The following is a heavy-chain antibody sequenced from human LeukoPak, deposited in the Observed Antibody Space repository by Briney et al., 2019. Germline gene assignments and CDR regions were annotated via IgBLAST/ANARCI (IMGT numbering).Heavy chain of an antibody. CDR2: NYWNDDK. V-gene: IGHV2-5*01. J-gene: IGHJ4*02. D-gene: IGHD3-10*01. CDR1: GFSLSTSGVG. Sequence: SGPTLVHPTPTLTLTFTFSGFSLSTSGVGVGWIRQPPGKALEWLALNYWNDDKRYSPSLKSRLTITKDTSKNQVVLTMTNMDPVDTATYYCTRQVDYYGSGTRYYFDYWGKGTLVTVSS. CDR3: TRQVDYYGSGTRYYFDY.